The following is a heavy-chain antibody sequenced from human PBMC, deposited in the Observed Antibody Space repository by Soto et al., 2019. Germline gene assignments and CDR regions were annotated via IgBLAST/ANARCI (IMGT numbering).Heavy chain of an antibody. V-gene: IGHV4-59*01. D-gene: IGHD7-27*01. Sequence: PSETLSLTCTVSGGSISSYYWSWIRQPPGKGLEWIGYIYYSGSTNYNPSLKSRVTISVDTSKNQFSLKLSSVTAADTAVYYCARVWGSAFDFWGQGTMVTVSS. J-gene: IGHJ3*01. CDR2: IYYSGST. CDR3: ARVWGSAFDF. CDR1: GGSISSYY.